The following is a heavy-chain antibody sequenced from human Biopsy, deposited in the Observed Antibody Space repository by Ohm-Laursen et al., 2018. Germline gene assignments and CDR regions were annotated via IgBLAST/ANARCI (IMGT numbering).Heavy chain of an antibody. V-gene: IGHV3-23*01. J-gene: IGHJ5*02. Sequence: SLRLSCAASGFTYTTFAMSWVRQAPGKGPEWVSTISANGATSYYADSVKGRFTISRDNSKNTLYLQMNSVRADDTAIYYCAKGGSITIFGVVINNCFDLWGQGTRVTVSS. CDR2: ISANGATS. D-gene: IGHD3-3*01. CDR3: AKGGSITIFGVVINNCFDL. CDR1: GFTYTTFA.